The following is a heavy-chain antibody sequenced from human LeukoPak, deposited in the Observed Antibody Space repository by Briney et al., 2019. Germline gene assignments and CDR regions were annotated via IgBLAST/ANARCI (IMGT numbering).Heavy chain of an antibody. CDR1: GVSFDDYY. Sequence: SETLSLTCAVSGVSFDDYYWSWVRQTPGKGLEWIGEINHSGYTNDSPSLKSRVTLSIDTSRKQFSLNLRSVTVADAGIYYCTRMTTGHDNWGQDTLVTVSS. D-gene: IGHD4-17*01. CDR3: TRMTTGHDN. CDR2: INHSGYT. J-gene: IGHJ1*01. V-gene: IGHV4-34*01.